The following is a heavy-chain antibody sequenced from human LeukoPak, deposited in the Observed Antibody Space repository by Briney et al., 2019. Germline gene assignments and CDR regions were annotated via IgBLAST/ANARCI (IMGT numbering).Heavy chain of an antibody. J-gene: IGHJ4*02. CDR1: GGSISTYY. CDR2: IYTSGTT. CDR3: AGSVPAPKEFAF. Sequence: PSETLSLTCTVSGGSISTYYWSWIRQPPGKGLEWIGYIYTSGTTNYNAALKSRVTMSADTSKNHFSLHLNSVTAADTAVYYCAGSVPAPKEFAFWGQGALVTVSS. V-gene: IGHV4-4*09. D-gene: IGHD2-2*01.